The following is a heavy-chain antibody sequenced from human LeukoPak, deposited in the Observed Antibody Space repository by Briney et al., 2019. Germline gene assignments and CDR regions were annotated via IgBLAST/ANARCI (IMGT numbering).Heavy chain of an antibody. Sequence: SETLSLTCAVYGGSFSGYYWSWIRQPPGKGLEWIGEINHSGSTNYNPSLKSRVTISVDTSKNQFSLKLSSVTAADTAVYYCARAVTYYDFWSGYSSSNYYYYMDVWGKGTTVTVSS. CDR3: ARAVTYYDFWSGYSSSNYYYYMDV. D-gene: IGHD3-3*01. CDR2: INHSGST. J-gene: IGHJ6*03. V-gene: IGHV4-34*01. CDR1: GGSFSGYY.